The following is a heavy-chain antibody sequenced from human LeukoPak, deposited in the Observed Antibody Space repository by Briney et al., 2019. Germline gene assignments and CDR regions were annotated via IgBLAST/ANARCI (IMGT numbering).Heavy chain of an antibody. D-gene: IGHD1-26*01. CDR2: ISYDGSNK. J-gene: IGHJ3*02. CDR3: CIVGATIRAFDI. V-gene: IGHV3-30*03. CDR1: GFTFSSYG. Sequence: AGGSLRLSCAASGFTFSSYGMHWVRQAPGKGLEWVAVISYDGSNKYYADSVKGRFTISRDNSKNTLYLQMNSLRAEDTAVYYCCIVGATIRAFDIWGQGTMVTVSS.